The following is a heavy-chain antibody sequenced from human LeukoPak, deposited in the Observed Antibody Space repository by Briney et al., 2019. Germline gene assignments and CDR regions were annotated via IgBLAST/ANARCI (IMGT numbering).Heavy chain of an antibody. V-gene: IGHV4-59*01. CDR1: GGSISSYY. CDR2: IYISGST. Sequence: PSETLSLTCTVSGGSISSYYWSWIRQPPGQGQEWIGYIYISGSTNYNPSPTSRVTISVDTSKNQFSLKLSSVTAADTAVYYCARAPYCSGGSCYSGAFDIWGQGTMVTVSS. D-gene: IGHD2-15*01. CDR3: ARAPYCSGGSCYSGAFDI. J-gene: IGHJ3*02.